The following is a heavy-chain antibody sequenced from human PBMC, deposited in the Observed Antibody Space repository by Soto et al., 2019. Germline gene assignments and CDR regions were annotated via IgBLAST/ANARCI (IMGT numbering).Heavy chain of an antibody. CDR2: MTGSGDNT. CDR3: AKSRAHHYASYLDP. CDR1: GFTFSSYA. D-gene: IGHD1-26*01. V-gene: IGHV3-23*01. J-gene: IGHJ5*02. Sequence: EVQLLESGGDLVQPGGSLRLSCAASGFTFSSYAMSWVRQAPGKGPEWVSSMTGSGDNTYYADSMEGRFIISRDNSKKTLYLQVSSLTVDDTAVYSCAKSRAHHYASYLDPWGQGTVVTVSS.